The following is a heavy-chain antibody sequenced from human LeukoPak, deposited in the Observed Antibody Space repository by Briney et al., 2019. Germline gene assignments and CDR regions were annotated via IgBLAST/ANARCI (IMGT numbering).Heavy chain of an antibody. J-gene: IGHJ3*02. CDR2: IYYSGST. D-gene: IGHD3-22*01. CDR3: SAYDSSGSDAFDI. Sequence: SETLSLTCTVSGGSISSSSYYWGWIRQPPGKGLEWIGSIYYSGSTYYNPSLKSRVTISVDTSKNQFSLKLSSVTAADTAVYYCSAYDSSGSDAFDIWGQGTMVTVSS. CDR1: GGSISSSSYY. V-gene: IGHV4-39*01.